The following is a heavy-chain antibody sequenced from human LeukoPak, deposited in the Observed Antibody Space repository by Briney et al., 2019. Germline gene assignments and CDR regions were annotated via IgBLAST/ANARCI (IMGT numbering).Heavy chain of an antibody. CDR1: GFTFSSYG. Sequence: GGSLRLSCAASGFTFSSYGMHWVRQAPGKGLEWVAVIWYDGSNKCYADSVKGRFTISRDNSKNTLYLQMNSLRAEDTAVYYCAKDKVPAASLFDYWGQGTLVTVSS. CDR3: AKDKVPAASLFDY. CDR2: IWYDGSNK. V-gene: IGHV3-33*06. D-gene: IGHD2-2*01. J-gene: IGHJ4*02.